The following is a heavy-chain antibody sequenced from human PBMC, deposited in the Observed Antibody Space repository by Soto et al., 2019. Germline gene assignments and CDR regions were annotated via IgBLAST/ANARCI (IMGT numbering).Heavy chain of an antibody. CDR1: GFTFSSYS. Sequence: PGGSLRLSCAASGFTFSSYSMNWVRQAPGKGLEWVSSISSSSSYIYYADSVKGRFTISRDNAKNSLYLQMNSLRAEDTAVYYCARMDPPLYDFWSGYPPVGSFDYWGQGTLVTVSS. D-gene: IGHD3-3*01. V-gene: IGHV3-21*01. J-gene: IGHJ4*02. CDR3: ARMDPPLYDFWSGYPPVGSFDY. CDR2: ISSSSSYI.